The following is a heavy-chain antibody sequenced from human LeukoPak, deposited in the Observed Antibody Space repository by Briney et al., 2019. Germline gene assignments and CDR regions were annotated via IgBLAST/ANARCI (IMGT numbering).Heavy chain of an antibody. Sequence: GGSLRLSCSASGFTFSSYAMHWVRQAPGKGLEYVSASSSNGGSTYYADSVKGRFTVSRDNSKNTLYLQMSSLRAEDTAVYYCVKDGAAAGTLFLFGYWGQGTLVTVSS. V-gene: IGHV3-64D*09. J-gene: IGHJ4*02. CDR1: GFTFSSYA. CDR2: SSSNGGST. D-gene: IGHD6-13*01. CDR3: VKDGAAAGTLFLFGY.